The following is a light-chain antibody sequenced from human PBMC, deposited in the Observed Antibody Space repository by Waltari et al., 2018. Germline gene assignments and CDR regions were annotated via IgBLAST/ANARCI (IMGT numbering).Light chain of an antibody. V-gene: IGKV2-28*01. CDR1: QSLLHSNGYND. CDR3: MQALQTPIT. CDR2: LGS. J-gene: IGKJ5*01. Sequence: DIVMTQSPLSLPVTPVELASISCSSSQSLLHSNGYNDLDWYLQKPGQSPQLLIYLGSNRASGVPDRFSGSGSGTDFTLKISRVEAEDVGVYYCMQALQTPITFGQGTRLEIK.